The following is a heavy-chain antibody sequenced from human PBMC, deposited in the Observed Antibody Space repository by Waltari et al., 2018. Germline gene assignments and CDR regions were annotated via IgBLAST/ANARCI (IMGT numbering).Heavy chain of an antibody. D-gene: IGHD3-3*01. Sequence: EVQLLESGGGLVQPGGSLRLSCAASGFTFSSYAMSWVRQAPGKGLEWVSAISGSGGSTYYADSVKGRFTISRDNAKNTLYLQMNSLRAEDTAVYYCAKFGVVMVAFDIWGQGTMVTVSS. V-gene: IGHV3-23*01. CDR1: GFTFSSYA. J-gene: IGHJ3*02. CDR3: AKFGVVMVAFDI. CDR2: ISGSGGST.